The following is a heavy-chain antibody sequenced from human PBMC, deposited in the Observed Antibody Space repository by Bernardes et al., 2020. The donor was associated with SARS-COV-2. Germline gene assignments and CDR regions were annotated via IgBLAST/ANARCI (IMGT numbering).Heavy chain of an antibody. CDR1: DYTFTHYW. Sequence: GASLKISCNGSDYTFTHYWIGWVRPMPGKGLEWMGIIYPGDSDTKYSPSFQGRVTISADKSVNTAYLQWSSLKASDTAIYYCARRRYGDFGVDVWGQGTTVTVSS. CDR2: IYPGDSDT. J-gene: IGHJ6*02. V-gene: IGHV5-51*01. D-gene: IGHD4-17*01. CDR3: ARRRYGDFGVDV.